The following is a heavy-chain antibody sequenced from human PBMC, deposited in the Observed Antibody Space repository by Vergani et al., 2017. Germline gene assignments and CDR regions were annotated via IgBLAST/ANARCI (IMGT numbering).Heavy chain of an antibody. CDR1: GFTFSNFG. Sequence: QVQLVESAGGVVQPGGSLRLSCPASGFTFSNFGMHWIRQSPGKGLDWMAYIGKDGINTRYRTAVKGRFTVARDNSKDILYLQMDSLRSEDTALYYCAKYLSDSTDGLPDSWGTGTLVIVSS. V-gene: IGHV3-30*02. J-gene: IGHJ4*02. D-gene: IGHD2-21*02. CDR3: AKYLSDSTDGLPDS. CDR2: IGKDGINT.